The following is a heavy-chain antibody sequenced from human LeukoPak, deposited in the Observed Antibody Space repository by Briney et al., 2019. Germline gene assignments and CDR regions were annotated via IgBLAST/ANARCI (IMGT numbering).Heavy chain of an antibody. CDR1: GYTFTGYY. CDR3: AAMGSSGLYYFDY. V-gene: IGHV1-2*02. CDR2: INPNSGGT. Sequence: ASVKVSCKSSGYTFTGYYMHWVREAPGQGLEWMGWINPNSGGTNYAQKFQGRVTMTRDTSISTAYMELSRLRSDDTAVYYCAAMGSSGLYYFDYWGQGTLVTVSS. J-gene: IGHJ4*02. D-gene: IGHD6-19*01.